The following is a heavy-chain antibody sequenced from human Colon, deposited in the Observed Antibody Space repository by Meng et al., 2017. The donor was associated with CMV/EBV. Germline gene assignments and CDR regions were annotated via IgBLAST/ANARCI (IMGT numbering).Heavy chain of an antibody. Sequence: GESLKISCEAYGHSVSSAYMTWVRQTPGKGLECVSVIYGDGTTYYADSVKGRFTVSRDNFKNTLHLHLTGLRAEDTGVYFCARERNHVVFETIFYHYGMDVWGQGTTVTVSS. D-gene: IGHD1-14*01. CDR1: GHSVSSAY. V-gene: IGHV3-53*01. CDR2: IYGDGTT. CDR3: ARERNHVVFETIFYHYGMDV. J-gene: IGHJ6*02.